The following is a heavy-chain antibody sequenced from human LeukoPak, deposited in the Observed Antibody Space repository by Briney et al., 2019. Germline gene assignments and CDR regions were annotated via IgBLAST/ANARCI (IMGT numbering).Heavy chain of an antibody. Sequence: PSETLSLTCTVSGGSISSYYWSWIRQPPGKGLEWIGYIYYSGSTNYNPSLKSRVTISVDTSKNQFSLKLSSVTAADTAVYYCASTSAGFWSGYYNYYYYMDVWGKGTTVTVSS. CDR2: IYYSGST. D-gene: IGHD3-3*01. CDR1: GGSISSYY. V-gene: IGHV4-59*01. CDR3: ASTSAGFWSGYYNYYYYMDV. J-gene: IGHJ6*03.